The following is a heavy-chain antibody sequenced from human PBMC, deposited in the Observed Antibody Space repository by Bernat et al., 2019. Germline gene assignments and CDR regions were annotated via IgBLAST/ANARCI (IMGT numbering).Heavy chain of an antibody. J-gene: IGHJ4*02. D-gene: IGHD3-16*01. V-gene: IGHV3-30*07. CDR1: GFTFSSYA. Sequence: QVQLVESGGGVVQPGRSLRLSCAASGFTFSSYAMHWVRQAPGKGLEWVAVISYDGSNKYYADSVKGRFTISRDNSKNTLYLQMNSLRAEDTAVYYCASRLLYDYVWGSFGYWGQGTLVTVSS. CDR3: ASRLLYDYVWGSFGY. CDR2: ISYDGSNK.